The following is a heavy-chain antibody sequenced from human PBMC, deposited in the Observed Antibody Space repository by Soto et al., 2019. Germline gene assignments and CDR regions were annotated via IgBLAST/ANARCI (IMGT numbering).Heavy chain of an antibody. Sequence: GGSLRLSCAASGFPFSSYAMTWVRQAPGKGLEWVSALTDTGGSTYYAASVKGRFTISRDNSRNTLFLQMDRLRVDDTAVYYCAKIKGAITFLHFDTWGQGTLVTAPQ. CDR1: GFPFSSYA. CDR2: LTDTGGST. V-gene: IGHV3-23*01. D-gene: IGHD3-16*01. CDR3: AKIKGAITFLHFDT. J-gene: IGHJ4*02.